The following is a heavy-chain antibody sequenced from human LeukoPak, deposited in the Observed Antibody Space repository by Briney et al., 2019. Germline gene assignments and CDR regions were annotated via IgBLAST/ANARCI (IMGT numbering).Heavy chain of an antibody. CDR3: AKIGGYMVRGVENWFDP. D-gene: IGHD3-10*01. CDR1: GGSISSNNYY. CDR2: IDYSGST. Sequence: SETLFLTCTVSGGSISSNNYYWGWIRQPPGKGLEWFGSIDYSGSTNYNPSLKSRVTISVDTSKNQFSLKVTSVTAADTAVYYCAKIGGYMVRGVENWFDPWGQGTLVTVSS. V-gene: IGHV4-39*01. J-gene: IGHJ5*02.